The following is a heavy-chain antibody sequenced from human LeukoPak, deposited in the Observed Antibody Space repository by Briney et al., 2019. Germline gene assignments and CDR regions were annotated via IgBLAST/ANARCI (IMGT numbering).Heavy chain of an antibody. V-gene: IGHV1-69*05. D-gene: IGHD3-22*01. CDR2: IIPIFGTA. CDR3: ARVVDSSGYYYFDY. Sequence: ASVKVSCEASGGTFSSYAISWVRQAPGQGLEWMGGIIPIFGTANYAQKFQGRVTITTDESTSTAYMELSSLRSEDTAVYYCARVVDSSGYYYFDYWGQGTLVTVSS. J-gene: IGHJ4*02. CDR1: GGTFSSYA.